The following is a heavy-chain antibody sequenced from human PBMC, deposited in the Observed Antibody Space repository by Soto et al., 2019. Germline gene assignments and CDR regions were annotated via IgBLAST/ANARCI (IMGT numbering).Heavy chain of an antibody. V-gene: IGHV3-30*18. J-gene: IGHJ4*02. Sequence: PGGSLRLSCAASGFTFSSYGMHWVRQAPGKGLEWVAVISYDGSNKYYADSVKGRFTISRDNSKNTLYLQMNSLRAEDTAVYYCAKDPVPGYDFWSGYGGFFDYWGQGTLVTVSS. CDR3: AKDPVPGYDFWSGYGGFFDY. CDR2: ISYDGSNK. CDR1: GFTFSSYG. D-gene: IGHD3-3*01.